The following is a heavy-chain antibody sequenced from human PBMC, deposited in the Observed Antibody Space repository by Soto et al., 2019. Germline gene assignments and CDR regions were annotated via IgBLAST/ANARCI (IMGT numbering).Heavy chain of an antibody. CDR3: AKGGSSWSYFDY. J-gene: IGHJ4*02. CDR1: GFTFSSYA. V-gene: IGHV3-23*01. Sequence: AGSLRLSCAASGFTFSSYAMSWVRQAPGKGLEWVSTISASGGGTYYADSVKGRFTISRDNSKNTLYLQMNSLRAEDTAVYYCAKGGSSWSYFDYWGQGTLVTGSS. CDR2: ISASGGGT. D-gene: IGHD6-13*01.